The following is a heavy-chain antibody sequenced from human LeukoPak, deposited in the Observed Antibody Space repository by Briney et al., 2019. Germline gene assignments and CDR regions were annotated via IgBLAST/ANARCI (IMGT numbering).Heavy chain of an antibody. J-gene: IGHJ3*02. D-gene: IGHD3-22*01. Sequence: PGRSLRLSCAASGFTFSSYAMHWVRQAPGKGLKWVAVISYDGSNKYYADSVKGRFTISRDNSKNTLYLQMNSLRAEDTAVYYCARGYYDSSGYYGIWGQGTMVTVSS. CDR1: GFTFSSYA. CDR2: ISYDGSNK. V-gene: IGHV3-30*04. CDR3: ARGYYDSSGYYGI.